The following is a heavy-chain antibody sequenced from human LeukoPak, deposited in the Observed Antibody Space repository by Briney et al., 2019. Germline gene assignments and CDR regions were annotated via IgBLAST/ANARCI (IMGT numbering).Heavy chain of an antibody. Sequence: PGGSLRLSYPASGFNLRAYNMHWVRQAPGKGLEWVSSISTSSTYIYYADSVKGRFTISRDNAENSLYLQMHSLRVEDTALYYCARDDTWNHTPFDCWGQGTLVTVSS. CDR1: GFNLRAYN. D-gene: IGHD1-20*01. V-gene: IGHV3-21*01. J-gene: IGHJ4*02. CDR3: ARDDTWNHTPFDC. CDR2: ISTSSTYI.